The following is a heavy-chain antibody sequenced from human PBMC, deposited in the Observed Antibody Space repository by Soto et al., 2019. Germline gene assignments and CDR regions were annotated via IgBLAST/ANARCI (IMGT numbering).Heavy chain of an antibody. Sequence: QVQLQESGPGLVKPSETLSLTCTVSGGSISSYYWSWIRQPPGKGLEWIGYIYYSGSTNYNPSLKSRVTISVDTSKNQFSLKLSSVTAADTAVYYCARAVAGPFDYWGQGTLVTVSS. CDR2: IYYSGST. D-gene: IGHD6-19*01. V-gene: IGHV4-59*08. CDR3: ARAVAGPFDY. J-gene: IGHJ4*02. CDR1: GGSISSYY.